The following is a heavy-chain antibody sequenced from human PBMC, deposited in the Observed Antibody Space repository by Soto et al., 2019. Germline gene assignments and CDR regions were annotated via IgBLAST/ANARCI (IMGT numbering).Heavy chain of an antibody. Sequence: QVQLVQSGAEVKKPGASVKVSCKASGYTFTGYDINWVRQATGQGLEWMGWMNPNSGNTGNAKKFQGGDTMTRNTDISTAYMELSSLRSEDTAVYYCARARGTVTTSDYWGQGTLVTVSS. D-gene: IGHD4-17*01. CDR1: GYTFTGYD. CDR2: MNPNSGNT. CDR3: ARARGTVTTSDY. J-gene: IGHJ4*02. V-gene: IGHV1-8*01.